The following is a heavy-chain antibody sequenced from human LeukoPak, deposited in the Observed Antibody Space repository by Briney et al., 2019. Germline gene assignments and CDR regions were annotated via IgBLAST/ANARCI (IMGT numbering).Heavy chain of an antibody. J-gene: IGHJ4*02. CDR2: ISYNGSNK. CDR3: ARFYGDYEGYYNDY. D-gene: IGHD4-17*01. Sequence: GGSLRLSCAASGFTFSSYAMHWVRQAPCKGLEGVAVISYNGSNKYDADSVKGRFTISRDNSKNTLYLQMNSLRAEDTAVYYCARFYGDYEGYYNDYWGQGTLVTVSS. CDR1: GFTFSSYA. V-gene: IGHV3-30*04.